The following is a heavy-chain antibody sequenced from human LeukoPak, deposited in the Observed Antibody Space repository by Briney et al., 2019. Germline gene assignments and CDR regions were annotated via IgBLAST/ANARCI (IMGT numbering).Heavy chain of an antibody. CDR1: GYTLTELS. V-gene: IGHV1-24*01. CDR3: ATGSYSHYGMDV. CDR2: FDPEDGET. Sequence: ASVTVSCTVSGYTLTELSMHWVRQAPGKGLEWMGGFDPEDGETIYAQKFQGRVTMTEDTSTDTAYMELSSLRSEDTAVYYCATGSYSHYGMDVWGQGTTVTVSS. J-gene: IGHJ6*02. D-gene: IGHD1-26*01.